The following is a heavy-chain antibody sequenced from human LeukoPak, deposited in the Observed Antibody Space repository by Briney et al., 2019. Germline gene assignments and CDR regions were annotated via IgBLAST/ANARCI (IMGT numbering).Heavy chain of an antibody. CDR1: GFTFRSYW. CDR2: INGDGSST. J-gene: IGHJ4*02. V-gene: IGHV3-74*01. Sequence: GGSLRLPCAASGFTFRSYWMHWVRQAPGKGLVWVSRINGDGSSTSYADSVKGRFTISRDNAKNTLYLQMNSLRAEDTAVYYCARDAVGYSYGSPDYWGQGTLVTVSS. D-gene: IGHD5-18*01. CDR3: ARDAVGYSYGSPDY.